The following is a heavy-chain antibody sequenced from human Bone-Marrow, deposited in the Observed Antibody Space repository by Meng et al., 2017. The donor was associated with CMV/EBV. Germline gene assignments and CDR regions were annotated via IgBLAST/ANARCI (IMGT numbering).Heavy chain of an antibody. CDR2: TYYRSKWYN. V-gene: IGHV6-1*01. CDR3: ARDVDS. CDR1: GDSVSRENVA. Sequence: QVQLPQSGPGLVKPSQTLSLTCAISGDSVSRENVAWIWIRQSPSRGLEWLARTYYRSKWYNDYAPSVKSRITVNTDTSKNQFSLQLNSVTPEDTAVYFCARDVDSWGQGTLVTVSS. J-gene: IGHJ4*02.